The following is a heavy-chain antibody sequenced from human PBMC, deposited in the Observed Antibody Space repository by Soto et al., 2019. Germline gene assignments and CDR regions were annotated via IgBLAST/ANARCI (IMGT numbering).Heavy chain of an antibody. D-gene: IGHD6-19*01. J-gene: IGHJ4*02. Sequence: LSLTCTVSGGSISSYYWSWIRQPPGKGLEWIGYIYYSGSTNYNPSLKSRVTISVDTSKNQFSLKLSSVTAADTAVYYCARGGWKLFDYWGQGTLVTVSS. V-gene: IGHV4-59*01. CDR3: ARGGWKLFDY. CDR2: IYYSGST. CDR1: GGSISSYY.